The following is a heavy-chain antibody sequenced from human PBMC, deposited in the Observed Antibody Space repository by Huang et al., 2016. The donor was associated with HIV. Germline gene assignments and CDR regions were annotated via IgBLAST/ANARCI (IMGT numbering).Heavy chain of an antibody. D-gene: IGHD3-16*01. CDR1: GGSFSSYY. J-gene: IGHJ5*02. CDR2: INHRGTT. CDR3: AREIMISFGGPFDP. Sequence: QVPLHQWGAGLLKPSGTLSLTCAVYGGSFSSYYWNWLGQSPGKGLEWIGQINHRGTTTYNPSLKSRVTMSVDTSKNQFSLKLNAVTAADTAVYYCAREIMISFGGPFDPWGQGTLVTVSS. V-gene: IGHV4-34*01.